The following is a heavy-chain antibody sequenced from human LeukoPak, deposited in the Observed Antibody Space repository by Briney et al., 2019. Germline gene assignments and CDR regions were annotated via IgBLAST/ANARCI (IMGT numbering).Heavy chain of an antibody. CDR1: GGSISSSSYY. D-gene: IGHD5-18*01. V-gene: IGHV4-39*01. J-gene: IGHJ4*02. Sequence: PSETLSLTCTVSGGSISSSSYYWGWIRQPPGKGLEWIGSIYYSGSTYYNPSLKSRVTISVDTSKNQFSLKLSPVTAADTAVYYCARPGYSYGLSKPDYWGQGTLVTVSS. CDR3: ARPGYSYGLSKPDY. CDR2: IYYSGST.